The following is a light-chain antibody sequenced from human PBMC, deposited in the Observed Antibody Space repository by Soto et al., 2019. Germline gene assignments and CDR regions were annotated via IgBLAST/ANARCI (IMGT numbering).Light chain of an antibody. Sequence: VMTQSPATLSVSPGEGATLSCRASQSLGSNLAWYQQRPGQAPRLLIYGASTRATGIPARFSGGGSGTEFTLSISSLQSEDFAIYYCQQYNNWPRTFGQGTKVEI. CDR1: QSLGSN. CDR2: GAS. V-gene: IGKV3-15*01. CDR3: QQYNNWPRT. J-gene: IGKJ1*01.